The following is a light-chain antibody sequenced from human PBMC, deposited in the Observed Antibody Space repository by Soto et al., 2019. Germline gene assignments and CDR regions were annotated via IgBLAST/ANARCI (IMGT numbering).Light chain of an antibody. CDR3: LQDINYPWT. Sequence: DIQMTQSPSTLSASVGDRVTITCRASQSINSWLAWYQQKPGKAPQILIYDASNLQSGVPPRFSGSGSGTDFTLAISSLQPEDSATYYCLQDINYPWTFGQGTKVDIK. CDR2: DAS. V-gene: IGKV1-5*01. CDR1: QSINSW. J-gene: IGKJ1*01.